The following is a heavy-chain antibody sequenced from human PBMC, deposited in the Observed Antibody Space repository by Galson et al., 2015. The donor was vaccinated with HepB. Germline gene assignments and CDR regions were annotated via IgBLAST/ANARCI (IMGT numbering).Heavy chain of an antibody. Sequence: SGAEVKKPGESLKISCKGSGYSFTSYWIGWVRQMPGKGLEWMGIIYPGDSDTRYSPSFQGQVTISADKSISTAYLQWSSLKASDTAMYYCARQPGYSGYDAIYYYYGMDVCGQGTTVTVSS. D-gene: IGHD5-12*01. CDR2: IYPGDSDT. CDR1: GYSFTSYW. J-gene: IGHJ6*02. CDR3: ARQPGYSGYDAIYYYYGMDV. V-gene: IGHV5-51*01.